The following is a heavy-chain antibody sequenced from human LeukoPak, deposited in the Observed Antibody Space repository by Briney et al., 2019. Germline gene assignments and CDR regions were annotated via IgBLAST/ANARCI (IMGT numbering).Heavy chain of an antibody. CDR1: VYTFTGYY. J-gene: IGHJ4*02. CDR2: ITPSGGT. V-gene: IGHV1-2*02. Sequence: ASVKVSCKASVYTFTGYYMHWVRQAPGQGLEWMGWITPSGGTNYPQKFQGRVAITRDTSITTAYMDLSRLTSDDTAVYYCARDRYGDGFAHFDYWGQGALVTVSS. CDR3: ARDRYGDGFAHFDY. D-gene: IGHD5-24*01.